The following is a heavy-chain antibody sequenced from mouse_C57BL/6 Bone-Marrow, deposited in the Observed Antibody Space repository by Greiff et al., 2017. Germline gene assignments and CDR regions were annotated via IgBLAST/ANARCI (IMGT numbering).Heavy chain of an antibody. CDR2: IDPSDSYT. J-gene: IGHJ4*01. CDR3: ARSFITTVVAGSAMDY. Sequence: QVQLQQPGAELVKPGASVKLSCKASGYTFTSYWMQWVKQRPGQGLEWIGEIDPSDSYTNYNQKFKGKATLTVDTSSSTAYMQLSSLTSEDSAVYYCARSFITTVVAGSAMDYWGQGTSVTVSS. CDR1: GYTFTSYW. V-gene: IGHV1-50*01. D-gene: IGHD1-1*01.